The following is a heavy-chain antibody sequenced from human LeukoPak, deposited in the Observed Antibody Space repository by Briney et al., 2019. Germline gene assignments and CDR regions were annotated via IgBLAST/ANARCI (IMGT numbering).Heavy chain of an antibody. Sequence: VASVKVSCKASGGTFSSYAISWVRQAPGQGLEWMGGTIPIFGTANYAQKFQGRVTITADESTSTAYMELSSLRSEDTAVYYCARGPGSSWYFDYWGQGTLVTVSS. CDR2: TIPIFGTA. V-gene: IGHV1-69*01. D-gene: IGHD6-13*01. CDR3: ARGPGSSWYFDY. CDR1: GGTFSSYA. J-gene: IGHJ4*02.